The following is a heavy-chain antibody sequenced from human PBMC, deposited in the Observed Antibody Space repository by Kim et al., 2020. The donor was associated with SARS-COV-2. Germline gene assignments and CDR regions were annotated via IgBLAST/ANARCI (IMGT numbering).Heavy chain of an antibody. J-gene: IGHJ6*02. D-gene: IGHD6-6*01. CDR2: ISAYNGNT. CDR1: GYTFTSYG. V-gene: IGHV1-18*01. CDR3: ARDRAARYTRGYGMDV. Sequence: ASVKVSCKASGYTFTSYGISWVRQAPGQGLEWMGWISAYNGNTNYAQKLQGRVTMTTDTSTSTAYMELRSLRSDDTAVYYCARDRAARYTRGYGMDVWGQGTTVTVSS.